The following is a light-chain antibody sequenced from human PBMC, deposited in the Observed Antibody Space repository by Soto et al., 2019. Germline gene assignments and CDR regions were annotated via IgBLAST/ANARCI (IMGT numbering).Light chain of an antibody. CDR1: RSNIGANT. J-gene: IGLJ1*01. CDR2: LDN. CDR3: AAWDDSLNGFV. Sequence: QSVLTQPPSASGTPGQRVTISCSGSRSNIGANTVNWYQQLPGTAPKLLIHLDNQRPSGVPDRFSGSMSGTSASLAISGLQSEDEADFYCAAWDDSLNGFVFGTGTKLTVL. V-gene: IGLV1-44*01.